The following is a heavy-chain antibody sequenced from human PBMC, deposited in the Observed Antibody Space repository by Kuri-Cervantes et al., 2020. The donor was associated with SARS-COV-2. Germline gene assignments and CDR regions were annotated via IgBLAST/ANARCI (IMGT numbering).Heavy chain of an antibody. V-gene: IGHV1-24*01. D-gene: IGHD4-23*01. CDR3: ARAPTTVVYYYYHGMDV. CDR1: GYTLTELS. CDR2: FDPEDGET. Sequence: ASVKVSCKVSGYTLTELSMHWVRQAPGKGLEWMGGFDPEDGETIYAQKFQGRVTMTEDTSTDTAYMELSSLRSEDTAVYYCARAPTTVVYYYYHGMDVWGQGTTVTVSS. J-gene: IGHJ6*02.